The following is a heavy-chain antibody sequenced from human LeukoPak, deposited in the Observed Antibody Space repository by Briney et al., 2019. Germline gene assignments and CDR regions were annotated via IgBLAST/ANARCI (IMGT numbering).Heavy chain of an antibody. CDR2: INPNSGGT. CDR1: GYTFIGYY. CDR3: ARGDCSSTSCYTHPFDY. J-gene: IGHJ4*02. Sequence: ASVKVSCKASGYTFIGYYMHWVRQAPGQGLEWMGWINPNSGGTNYAQKFQGRVTMTRDTSISTAYMELSRLRSDDTAVYYCARGDCSSTSCYTHPFDYWGQGTLVTVSS. V-gene: IGHV1-2*02. D-gene: IGHD2-2*02.